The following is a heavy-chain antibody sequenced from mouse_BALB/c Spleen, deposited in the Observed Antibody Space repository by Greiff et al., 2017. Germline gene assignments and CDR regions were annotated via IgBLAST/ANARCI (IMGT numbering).Heavy chain of an antibody. D-gene: IGHD2-2*01. V-gene: IGHV5-6*01. J-gene: IGHJ2*01. CDR2: ISSGGSYT. Sequence: EVMLVESGGDLVKPGGSLKLSCAASGFTFSSYGMSWVRQTPDKRLEWVATISSGGSYTYYPDSVKGRFTISRDNAKNTLYLQMSSLKSEDTAMYYCARHGGYDLDYWGQGTTLTVSS. CDR3: ARHGGYDLDY. CDR1: GFTFSSYG.